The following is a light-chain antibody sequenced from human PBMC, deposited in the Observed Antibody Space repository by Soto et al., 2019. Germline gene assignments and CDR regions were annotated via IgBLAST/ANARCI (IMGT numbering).Light chain of an antibody. V-gene: IGLV2-14*01. CDR2: DVN. J-gene: IGLJ1*01. Sequence: QSALTQPASVSGSPGQSITISCTGTSSDVGSYNYVSWYQQHPGKAPKLMIYDVNNRPSGVSNRFSGSTSGNTASLTISGLQADDEADYYCSSYSSTTTLVVFGTGTKLTVL. CDR1: SSDVGSYNY. CDR3: SSYSSTTTLVV.